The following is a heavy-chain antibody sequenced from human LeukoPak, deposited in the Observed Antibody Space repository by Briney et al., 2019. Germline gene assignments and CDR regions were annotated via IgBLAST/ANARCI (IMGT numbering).Heavy chain of an antibody. J-gene: IGHJ4*02. V-gene: IGHV3-23*01. CDR1: GITLSNYG. D-gene: IGHD3-9*01. Sequence: GGSLRLSCAVSGITLSNYGMSWARQAPGKGLEWVAGISDSGGRTNYADSVKGRFTVSRDNPKNTLYLQMNSLRAEDTAVYFCAKRGVVIRVILIGFHKEAYYFDSWGQGALVTVSS. CDR3: AKRGVVIRVILIGFHKEAYYFDS. CDR2: ISDSGGRT.